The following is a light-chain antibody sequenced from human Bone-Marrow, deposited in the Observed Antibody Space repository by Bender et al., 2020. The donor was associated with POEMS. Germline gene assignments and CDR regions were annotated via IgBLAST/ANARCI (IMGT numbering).Light chain of an antibody. CDR2: GNN. J-gene: IGLJ2*01. CDR3: QSYDISLSGVL. V-gene: IGLV1-40*01. CDR1: SSNIGAGYD. Sequence: QSVLTQPPSVSGAPGQRVTISCTGSSSNIGAGYDVHWYQQLPGTAPKLLIYGNNNRPSGVPDRFSGSKSGTSASLAITGLQAEDEADYYCQSYDISLSGVLFGAGTKVTVL.